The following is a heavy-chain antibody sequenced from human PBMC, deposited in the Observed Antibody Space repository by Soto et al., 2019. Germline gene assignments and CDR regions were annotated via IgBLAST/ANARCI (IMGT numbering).Heavy chain of an antibody. CDR3: AKHLRAGPAGLDY. CDR1: GFTFSNYA. CDR2: IGGSGSST. V-gene: IGHV3-23*01. J-gene: IGHJ4*02. Sequence: EVQLLESGGGLVQPGGSLRLSCVASGFTFSNYAMSWVRQAPGKGLEWVSAIGGSGSSTYYADSVKGRFTISRDNPKNTLFLPLKKPRGQDKALYLCAKHLRAGPAGLDYRGQGTLLPVSS. D-gene: IGHD3-3*02.